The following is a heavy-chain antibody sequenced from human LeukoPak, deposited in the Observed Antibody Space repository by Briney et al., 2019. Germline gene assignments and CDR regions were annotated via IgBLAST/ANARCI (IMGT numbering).Heavy chain of an antibody. V-gene: IGHV3-23*01. D-gene: IGHD1-26*01. J-gene: IGHJ4*02. CDR1: GFTFSSYA. CDR3: AKSRGEGRGASNY. Sequence: GGSLRLSCAASGFTFSSYAMNWVRQAPGKGLEWVSFISGSGDTTYYADSVKGRFTISRDNSKNTLYLQMNSLRAEDTAVYYCAKSRGEGRGASNYWGQGTLVTVSS. CDR2: ISGSGDTT.